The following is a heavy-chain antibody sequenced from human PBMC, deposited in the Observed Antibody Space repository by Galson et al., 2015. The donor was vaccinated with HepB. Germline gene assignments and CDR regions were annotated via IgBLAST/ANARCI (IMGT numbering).Heavy chain of an antibody. CDR3: ARASSGSYSNFDY. CDR1: GFTFSSYA. V-gene: IGHV3-30*04. J-gene: IGHJ4*02. CDR2: ISYDGSNK. Sequence: SLRLSCAASGFTFSSYAMHWVRQAPGKGLEWVAVISYDGSNKYYADSVKGRFTISRDNSKNTLYLQMNSLRAEDTAVYYCARASSGSYSNFDYWGQGTLVTVSS. D-gene: IGHD1-26*01.